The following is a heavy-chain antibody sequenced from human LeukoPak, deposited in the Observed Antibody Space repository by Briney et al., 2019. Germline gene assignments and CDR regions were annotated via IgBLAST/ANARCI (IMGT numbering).Heavy chain of an antibody. CDR3: ARQGRAVAGSADAFDV. CDR2: IYDSGTT. Sequence: SETLSLTCSVSGXSIRSYFWSWIRQPPGKGLEWIGCIYDSGTTNYNPSLKSRVSISVDTSKNQFSLKLSSVTAADTALYYCARQGRAVAGSADAFDVWGQGTMVTVPS. CDR1: GXSIRSYF. D-gene: IGHD6-19*01. V-gene: IGHV4-59*08. J-gene: IGHJ3*01.